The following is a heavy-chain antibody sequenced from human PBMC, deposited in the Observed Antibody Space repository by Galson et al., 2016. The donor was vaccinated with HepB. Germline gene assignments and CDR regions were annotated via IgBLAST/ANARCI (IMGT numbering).Heavy chain of an antibody. J-gene: IGHJ5*02. CDR3: ARLLTSSSWYGWFDP. V-gene: IGHV3-21*04. Sequence: SLRLSCAASGFTFSSYYMNWVRQAPGKGLEWASSIRSGSSNIYYADSVKGRFTISRDNAKNSLYLQMNSLRAEDTALYYCARLLTSSSWYGWFDPWGQGTLVTVSS. CDR1: GFTFSSYY. CDR2: IRSGSSNI. D-gene: IGHD6-13*01.